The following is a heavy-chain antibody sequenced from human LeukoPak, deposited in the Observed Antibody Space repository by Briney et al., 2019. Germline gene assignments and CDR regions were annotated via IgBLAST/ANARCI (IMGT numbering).Heavy chain of an antibody. CDR2: INPNSGGT. CDR1: GYTFTGYH. D-gene: IGHD3-3*01. Sequence: ASVKVSCKASGYTFTGYHMHWVRQAPGQGLEWMGWINPNSGGTNYAQKFQGRVTMTRDTSISTAYMELSRLRSDDTAVYYCARGLYDFWSGYELDYWGQGTLVTVSS. V-gene: IGHV1-2*02. CDR3: ARGLYDFWSGYELDY. J-gene: IGHJ4*02.